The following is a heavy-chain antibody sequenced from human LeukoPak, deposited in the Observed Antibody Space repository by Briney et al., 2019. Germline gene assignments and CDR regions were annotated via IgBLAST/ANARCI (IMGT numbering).Heavy chain of an antibody. CDR3: AKDVYYDSSGYTFDY. CDR1: GFTFDDYA. J-gene: IGHJ4*02. CDR2: ISWNSGSI. Sequence: PGRSLRLSCAASGFTFDDYAMHWVRQAPGKGLEWVSGISWNSGSIGYADSVKGRFTISRDSAKNSLYLQMNSLRAEDTALYYCAKDVYYDSSGYTFDYWGQGTQVTVSS. D-gene: IGHD3-22*01. V-gene: IGHV3-9*01.